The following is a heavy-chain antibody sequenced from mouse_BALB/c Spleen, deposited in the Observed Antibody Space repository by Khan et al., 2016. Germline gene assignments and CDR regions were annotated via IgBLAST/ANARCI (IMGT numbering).Heavy chain of an antibody. CDR1: GFTFSNYW. V-gene: IGHV6-6*02. CDR3: TTGFAY. Sequence: EVKLEVSGGGLVQPGGSMKLSCVASGFTFSNYWMNWVRQSPEKGLAWVAEIRLKSNNYATHYAESVKGRFTISRDDSKSSVYLQMNNLRAEDTVIYYCTTGFAYWGQGTLVTVSA. CDR2: IRLKSNNYAT. J-gene: IGHJ3*01.